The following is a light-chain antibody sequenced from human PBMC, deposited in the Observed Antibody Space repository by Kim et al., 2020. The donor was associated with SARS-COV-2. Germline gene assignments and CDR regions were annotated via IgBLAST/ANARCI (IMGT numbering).Light chain of an antibody. CDR2: DDN. CDR3: QSYDSGIWV. V-gene: IGLV6-57*03. J-gene: IGLJ3*02. CDR1: SGTLARNY. Sequence: GQTLTISGRRSSGTLARNYGQWYEQRPGNAPATVIYDDNQSPSGVPDRFSGSLDSSSKSASLTISGLKTEDESDYYCQSYDSGIWVFGGGTKVTVL.